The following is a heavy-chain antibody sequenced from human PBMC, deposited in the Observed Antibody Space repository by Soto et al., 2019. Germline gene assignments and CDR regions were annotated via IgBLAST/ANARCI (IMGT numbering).Heavy chain of an antibody. CDR1: GYTFTSYD. D-gene: IGHD3-9*01. J-gene: IGHJ4*02. CDR2: LNLNFVNM. V-gene: IGHV1-8*01. Sequence: ASVKVSCKASGYTFTSYDINWVRQATGQGLEWMVCLNLNFVNMGYAQIFQGRVTMTRNTSLSTAYLELSSLISEDTAVFFFARGVTLLRYFDWLPHIDYWGQGTLVTVSS. CDR3: ARGVTLLRYFDWLPHIDY.